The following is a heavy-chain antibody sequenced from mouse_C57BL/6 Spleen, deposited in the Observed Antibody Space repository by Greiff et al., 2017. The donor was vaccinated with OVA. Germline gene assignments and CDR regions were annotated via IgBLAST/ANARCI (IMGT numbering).Heavy chain of an antibody. CDR2: IYPGDGDT. D-gene: IGHD2-3*01. V-gene: IGHV1-80*01. Sequence: VQLVESGAELVKPGASVKISCKASGYAFSSYWMNWVKQRPGTGLEWIGQIYPGDGDTNYNGKFKGKATLTADKSSSTAYMQLSSLTSEDSAVYFCARGRSYDGYCWFAYWGQGTLVTVSA. J-gene: IGHJ3*01. CDR1: GYAFSSYW. CDR3: ARGRSYDGYCWFAY.